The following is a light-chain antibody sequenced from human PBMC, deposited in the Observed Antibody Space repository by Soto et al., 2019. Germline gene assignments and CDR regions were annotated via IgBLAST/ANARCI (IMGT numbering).Light chain of an antibody. Sequence: DIVMTQSPDSLAVSLGERATINCKSSQSVLYSSNNKNYLAWYQQKPGQPPKLLIYWASTRESGVPDRFSGSGSGTDFTLTFSRLQAEDVAVYYCQQYYSTPLTFGGGTKVEIK. CDR2: WAS. V-gene: IGKV4-1*01. CDR3: QQYYSTPLT. J-gene: IGKJ4*01. CDR1: QSVLYSSNNKNY.